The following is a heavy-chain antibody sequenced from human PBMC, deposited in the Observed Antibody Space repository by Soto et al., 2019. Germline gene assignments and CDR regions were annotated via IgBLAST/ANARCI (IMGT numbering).Heavy chain of an antibody. Sequence: PGGSLRLSCAASGFTFSSYAMSWVRQAPGKGLEWASAISGSGGSTYYADSVKGRFTISRDNSKNTLYLQMNSLRAEDTAVYYCAKDLGHYYDSSGYPDYWGQGTLVTVSS. CDR3: AKDLGHYYDSSGYPDY. CDR2: ISGSGGST. D-gene: IGHD3-22*01. J-gene: IGHJ4*02. CDR1: GFTFSSYA. V-gene: IGHV3-23*01.